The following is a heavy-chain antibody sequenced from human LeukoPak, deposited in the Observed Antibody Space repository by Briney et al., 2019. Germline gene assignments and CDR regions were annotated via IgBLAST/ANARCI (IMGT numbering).Heavy chain of an antibody. J-gene: IGHJ3*02. CDR3: ARVYCSSTSCRDAFDI. CDR2: ISAYNGNT. V-gene: IGHV1-18*04. CDR1: GYTFTSYY. Sequence: ASVKVSCKASGYTFTSYYMHWVRQAPGQGLEWMGWISAYNGNTNYAQRLQGRVTMTTDTSTSTAYMELSRLRSDDTAVYYCARVYCSSTSCRDAFDIWGQGTMVTVSS. D-gene: IGHD2-2*01.